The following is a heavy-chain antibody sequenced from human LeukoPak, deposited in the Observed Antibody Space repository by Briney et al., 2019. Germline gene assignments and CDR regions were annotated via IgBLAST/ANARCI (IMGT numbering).Heavy chain of an antibody. CDR1: GGSFSGYY. D-gene: IGHD3-9*01. V-gene: IGHV4-34*01. CDR3: ARGGLRYFDWLYNWFDP. CDR2: INHSGST. Sequence: PSETLSLTCAVYGGSFSGYYWSWIRQPPGKGLEWIGEINHSGSTNYNPSLKSRVTISVDTSKNQFSLKLSSVTAADTAVYYCARGGLRYFDWLYNWFDPWGQGTLVIVSS. J-gene: IGHJ5*02.